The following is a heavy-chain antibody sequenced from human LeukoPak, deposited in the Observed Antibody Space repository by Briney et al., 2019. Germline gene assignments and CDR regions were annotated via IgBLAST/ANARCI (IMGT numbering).Heavy chain of an antibody. CDR1: GYAFTSQG. V-gene: IGHV1-18*01. D-gene: IGHD3-3*01. Sequence: ASVKVSCKASGYAFTSQGINWVRQAPGQGLEWMGWIGVYNGDTNYAQKFQGRVTITTDESTSTAYMELSSLRFGDTAVYYCARERILEWLTRSRHNDAFDIWGQGTMVTVSS. CDR3: ARERILEWLTRSRHNDAFDI. CDR2: IGVYNGDT. J-gene: IGHJ3*02.